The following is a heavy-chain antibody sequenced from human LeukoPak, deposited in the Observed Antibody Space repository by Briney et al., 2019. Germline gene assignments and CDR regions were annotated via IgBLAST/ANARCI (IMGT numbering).Heavy chain of an antibody. CDR3: ARQAASLGYFDY. CDR2: INSDGSST. D-gene: IGHD6-13*01. V-gene: IGHV3-74*01. J-gene: IGHJ4*02. Sequence: GGSLRLSCAASGFTFSSYWMHWVRQAPGKGLVWVSRINSDGSSTSYADSVKGRFTISRDNAKNTLYLQMNSLRAEDRAVYYCARQAASLGYFDYWGQGTLVTVSS. CDR1: GFTFSSYW.